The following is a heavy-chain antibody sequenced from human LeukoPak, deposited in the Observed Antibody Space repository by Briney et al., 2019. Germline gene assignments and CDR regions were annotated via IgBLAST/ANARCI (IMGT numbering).Heavy chain of an antibody. Sequence: PGRSLRLSCAASGFTFSSYGMHWVRQAPGKGLEWVAVISYDGSNKYYADSVKGRLTISRDNSKNTLYLQMNSLRAEDTAVYYCAKSPYSSSWDFDYWGQGTLVTVSS. CDR3: AKSPYSSSWDFDY. CDR1: GFTFSSYG. D-gene: IGHD6-13*01. CDR2: ISYDGSNK. V-gene: IGHV3-30*18. J-gene: IGHJ4*02.